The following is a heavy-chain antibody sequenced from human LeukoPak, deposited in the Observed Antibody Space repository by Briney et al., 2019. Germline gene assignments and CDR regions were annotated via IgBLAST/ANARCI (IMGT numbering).Heavy chain of an antibody. CDR2: IYYSGST. J-gene: IGHJ5*02. Sequence: PSETLSLTCTVSGGSISSSSYYWGWIRQPPGKGLEWIGSIYYSGSTYYNPSLKSRVTISVDTSKNQFSLKLSSVTAADTAVYYCARDYGDYPLLGGFDPWGQGTLVTVSS. CDR3: ARDYGDYPLLGGFDP. V-gene: IGHV4-39*02. CDR1: GGSISSSSYY. D-gene: IGHD4-17*01.